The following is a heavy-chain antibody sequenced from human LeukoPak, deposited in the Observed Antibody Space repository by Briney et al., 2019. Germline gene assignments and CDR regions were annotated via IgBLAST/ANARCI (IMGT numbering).Heavy chain of an antibody. CDR1: GFTFSSYS. CDR3: ASRGFSSIVGAFY. D-gene: IGHD1-26*01. Sequence: PGGSLRLSCAASGFTFSSYSMNWVRQAPGKGLEWVSYISSSSSTIYYADSVKGRFTISRDNAKNSLYLQMNSLRAEDTAVYYCASRGFSSIVGAFYWGQGTLVTVSS. CDR2: ISSSSSTI. J-gene: IGHJ4*02. V-gene: IGHV3-48*01.